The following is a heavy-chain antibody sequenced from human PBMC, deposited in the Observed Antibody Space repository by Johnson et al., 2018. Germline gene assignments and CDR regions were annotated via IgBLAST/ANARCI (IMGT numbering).Heavy chain of an antibody. Sequence: QVQLVQSGGGVVQPGRSLRLSCAASGFTFSSYGMHWVRQAPGKGLEWVAVITYDGSNEYYADSVKGRFTISRDKSKNTLFMQMNSLRGEDTAVYYCAKGIGERRRSQYYYDYRDVWGKGTKVTVSS. V-gene: IGHV3-30*18. CDR2: ITYDGSNE. CDR3: AKGIGERRRSQYYYDYRDV. D-gene: IGHD1-1*01. CDR1: GFTFSSYG. J-gene: IGHJ6*03.